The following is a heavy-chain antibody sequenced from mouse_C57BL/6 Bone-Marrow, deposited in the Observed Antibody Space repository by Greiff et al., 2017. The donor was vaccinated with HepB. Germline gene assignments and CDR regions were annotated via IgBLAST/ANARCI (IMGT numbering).Heavy chain of an antibody. V-gene: IGHV1-85*01. CDR3: ARRGYDYGAWFAY. CDR2: IYPRDGST. D-gene: IGHD2-4*01. J-gene: IGHJ3*01. Sequence: VKLMESGPELVKPGASVKLSCKASGYTFTSYDINWVKQRPGQGLEWIGWIYPRDGSTKYNEEFKGKATLTVDTSSSTAYMELHSLTSEDSAVYFCARRGYDYGAWFAYWGQGTLVTVSA. CDR1: GYTFTSYD.